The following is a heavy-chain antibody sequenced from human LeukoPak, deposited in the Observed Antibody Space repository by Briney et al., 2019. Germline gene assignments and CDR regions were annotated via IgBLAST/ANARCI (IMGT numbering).Heavy chain of an antibody. J-gene: IGHJ3*02. CDR1: GGSISSYY. CDR3: ARQWELPLDAFDI. CDR2: IYYSGST. V-gene: IGHV4-59*08. D-gene: IGHD1-26*01. Sequence: SETLSLTCTVSGGSISSYYWSWIRQPPGKGLEWIGYIYYSGSTNYNPSLKSRVTISVDTSKNQFSLKLSSVTAADTAVYYCARQWELPLDAFDIWGQGTMVTVSS.